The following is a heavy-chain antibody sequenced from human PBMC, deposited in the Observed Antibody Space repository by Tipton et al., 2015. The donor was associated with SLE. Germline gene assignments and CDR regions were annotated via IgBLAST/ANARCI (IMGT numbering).Heavy chain of an antibody. Sequence: TLSLTCTVSGGSISSHYWSWIRQPPGKGLEWIGYIYYSGSTNYNPSLKSRVTISVDTSKNQFSLKLSSVTAADTAVYYCARYAIFFDYWGQGTLVTVSS. CDR3: ARYAIFFDY. CDR2: IYYSGST. J-gene: IGHJ4*02. D-gene: IGHD3-9*01. CDR1: GGSISSHY. V-gene: IGHV4-59*11.